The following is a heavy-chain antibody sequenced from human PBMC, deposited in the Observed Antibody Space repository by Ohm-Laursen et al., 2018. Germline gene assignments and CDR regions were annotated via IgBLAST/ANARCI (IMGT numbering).Heavy chain of an antibody. D-gene: IGHD2/OR15-2a*01. V-gene: IGHV1-2*02. Sequence: ASVKVSCKASGYTFTSYGISWVRQAPGQGLEWMGWISPNSGGTNYAQKFQGRVTMTRDTSISTAYMELSSLRSDDTAVYYCARVLPRAQFSLDYWGQGTLVTVSS. CDR2: ISPNSGGT. CDR3: ARVLPRAQFSLDY. CDR1: GYTFTSYG. J-gene: IGHJ4*02.